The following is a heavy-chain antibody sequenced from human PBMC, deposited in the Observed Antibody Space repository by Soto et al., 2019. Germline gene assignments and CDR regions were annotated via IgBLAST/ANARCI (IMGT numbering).Heavy chain of an antibody. V-gene: IGHV1-2*02. CDR2: INPKSGGT. CDR3: ARDPREGRDYESGGYYYTGGNWFDP. D-gene: IGHD3-22*01. CDR1: GYTFTAYY. J-gene: IGHJ5*02. Sequence: WASVKVSCKASGYTFTAYYMHWVRQAPGQGLEWMGWINPKSGGTNYAPKFQGRVSMTRDTSISTAHMELSGLRSDDTAMYYCARDPREGRDYESGGYYYTGGNWFDPWGRGTLVTVSS.